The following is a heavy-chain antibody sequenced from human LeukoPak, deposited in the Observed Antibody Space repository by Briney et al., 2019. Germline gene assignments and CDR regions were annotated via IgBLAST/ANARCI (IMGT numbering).Heavy chain of an antibody. CDR3: AICIVATGYYYYGMDV. CDR2: ISAYNGNT. V-gene: IGHV1-18*01. Sequence: EASVKVSCKASGYTFTSYGISWVRQAPGQGLEWMGWISAYNGNTNYAQKLQGRVTMTTDTSTSTAYMELRSLRSDDTAVYYCAICIVATGYYYYGMDVWGQGTTVTVSS. D-gene: IGHD5-12*01. CDR1: GYTFTSYG. J-gene: IGHJ6*02.